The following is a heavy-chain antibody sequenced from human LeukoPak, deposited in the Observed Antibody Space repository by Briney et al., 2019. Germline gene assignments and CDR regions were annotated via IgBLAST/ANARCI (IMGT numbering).Heavy chain of an antibody. CDR1: GGTFSSYT. CDR2: IIPILGIA. CDR3: ATVSLANPYYDSWTGYYSGEFDY. Sequence: ASVKVSCKASGGTFSSYTISWVRQAPGQGLEWMGRIIPILGIANYAQKFQGRVTITADKSMSTAYMELSSLRSEDTAVYYCATVSLANPYYDSWTGYYSGEFDYWGQGTLLTVSS. J-gene: IGHJ4*02. V-gene: IGHV1-69*02. D-gene: IGHD3-3*01.